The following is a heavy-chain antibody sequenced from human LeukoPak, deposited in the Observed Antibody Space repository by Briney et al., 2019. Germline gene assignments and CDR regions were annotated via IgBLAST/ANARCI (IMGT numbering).Heavy chain of an antibody. D-gene: IGHD1-1*01. CDR1: GYTFSNYG. J-gene: IGHJ4*02. CDR3: ARAPHGYNKGWDFDY. CDR2: ISANNYNT. V-gene: IGHV1-18*04. Sequence: ASVTVSCKTSGYTFSNYGVTWVRQVPGQGLEWMGWISANNYNTKYEEKVQDRVTMTVDRSTDTAYMELNSLRSDDTAVYYCARAPHGYNKGWDFDYWGQGTLITVSS.